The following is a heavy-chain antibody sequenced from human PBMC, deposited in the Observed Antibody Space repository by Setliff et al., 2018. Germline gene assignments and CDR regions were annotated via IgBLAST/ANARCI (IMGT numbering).Heavy chain of an antibody. CDR1: GDSISSTSYQ. J-gene: IGHJ4*02. V-gene: IGHV4-39*01. CDR3: ARHEFVGGYYGSVTYRHFDY. CDR2: IDYTGTA. Sequence: PSETLSLTCTVSGDSISSTSYQWGWVRQPPGKGLEWIGSIDYTGTAYYNPSLKSRVTISVDTSKNQFSLQVTSLAATDTALYFCARHEFVGGYYGSVTYRHFDYWGQGILVTVSS. D-gene: IGHD3-10*01.